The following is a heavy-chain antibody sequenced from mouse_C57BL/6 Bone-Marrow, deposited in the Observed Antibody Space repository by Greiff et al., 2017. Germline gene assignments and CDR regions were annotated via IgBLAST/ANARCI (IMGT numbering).Heavy chain of an antibody. V-gene: IGHV6-6*01. CDR2: IRNKANNNAT. J-gene: IGHJ1*03. Sequence: EVKVEESGGGLVQPGGSMKLSCAASGFTFSDAWMDWVRQSPEKGLEWVAEIRNKANNNATYYAVSVKGRLTISRDASTSSVYLQMNSLRAEDTGINSCRYYGSSSYWYFDVWGTGTTVTVSS. D-gene: IGHD1-1*01. CDR3: RYYGSSSYWYFDV. CDR1: GFTFSDAW.